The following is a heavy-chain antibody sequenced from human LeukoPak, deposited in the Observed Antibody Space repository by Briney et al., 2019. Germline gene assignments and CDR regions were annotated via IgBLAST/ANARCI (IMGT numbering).Heavy chain of an antibody. Sequence: SETLSLTCTVSGDSISSYYWSWIRQPPGKGLEWIGYIYYSGGTDYNPSLKSRVTISVDTSKNRFSLKLRSVTAADTAVYYCARHVTISGPYDASDIWGQGTMVTVSP. V-gene: IGHV4-59*08. J-gene: IGHJ3*02. D-gene: IGHD5-24*01. CDR2: IYYSGGT. CDR1: GDSISSYY. CDR3: ARHVTISGPYDASDI.